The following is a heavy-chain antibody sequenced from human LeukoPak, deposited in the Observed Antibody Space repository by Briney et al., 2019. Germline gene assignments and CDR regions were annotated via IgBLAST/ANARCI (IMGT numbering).Heavy chain of an antibody. Sequence: ASVKVSCKASGYTFTSYGINWVRQAPGQGLEWMAWISAYNGNTNYAQKLQGRVTMTTDTSTSTAYMELRSLRSDDTAVYYCARDDALVATGSSDYWGQGTLVTVSS. CDR3: ARDDALVATGSSDY. CDR1: GYTFTSYG. V-gene: IGHV1-18*01. D-gene: IGHD5-12*01. J-gene: IGHJ4*02. CDR2: ISAYNGNT.